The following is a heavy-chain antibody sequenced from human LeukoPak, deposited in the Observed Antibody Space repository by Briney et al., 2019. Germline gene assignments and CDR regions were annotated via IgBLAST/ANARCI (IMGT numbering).Heavy chain of an antibody. CDR2: VNPNSGNT. D-gene: IGHD3-22*01. V-gene: IGHV1-8*01. J-gene: IGHJ1*01. CDR3: ARGYYDSSGYTDFQH. CDR1: GYTFTSYD. Sequence: GASVKVSCKASGYTFTSYDINWVRQATGQGLEWMGWVNPNSGNTGYAQKFQGRVTMTRDTSISTAYMELSSLRSEDTAVYYCARGYYDSSGYTDFQHWGQGTLVTVSS.